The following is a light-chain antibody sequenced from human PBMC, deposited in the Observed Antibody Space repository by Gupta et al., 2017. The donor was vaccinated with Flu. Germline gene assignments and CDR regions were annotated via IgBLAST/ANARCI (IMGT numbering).Light chain of an antibody. Sequence: EIVMTHSPATLSVSPGERATLSCRASQSVSSNLAWYQQKPGQAPRLLIYGASTRATGIPARFSGSGSATEFTLTISSRQSEDFAVYYCQQYNNWPPWTFGQGTKVEIK. CDR3: QQYNNWPPWT. J-gene: IGKJ1*01. CDR1: QSVSSN. V-gene: IGKV3-15*01. CDR2: GAS.